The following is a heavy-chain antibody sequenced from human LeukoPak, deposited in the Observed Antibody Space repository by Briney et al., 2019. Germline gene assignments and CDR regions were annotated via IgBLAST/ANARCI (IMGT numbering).Heavy chain of an antibody. Sequence: PSETLSLTCTVSGGSMSSYYWSWIRQSPWKGMEWISYVSHTESTNYDSSLKSRVTISIDTSKNQFSLKLRSVTAADTAVYYCAATTPPTNRGGWPYFDYWGRGTLVTVSA. J-gene: IGHJ4*02. V-gene: IGHV4-59*08. CDR1: GGSMSSYY. D-gene: IGHD6-19*01. CDR2: VSHTEST. CDR3: AATTPPTNRGGWPYFDY.